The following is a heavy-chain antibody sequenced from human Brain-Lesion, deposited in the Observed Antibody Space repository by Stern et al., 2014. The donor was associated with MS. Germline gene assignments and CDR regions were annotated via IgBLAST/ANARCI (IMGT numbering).Heavy chain of an antibody. CDR1: GYTLTELS. CDR2: FDPEDGET. CDR3: ATLSPGAGGNYYRPFDY. D-gene: IGHD1-26*01. V-gene: IGHV1-24*01. Sequence: QVQLGQSGAEVKKPGASVKVSCKVSGYTLTELSMHWVRQAPRKGLEWMGGFDPEDGETIYAQKFQGRVTMTEDTSTDTAYMELSSLRSEDTAVYYCATLSPGAGGNYYRPFDYWGQGTLVTVSS. J-gene: IGHJ4*02.